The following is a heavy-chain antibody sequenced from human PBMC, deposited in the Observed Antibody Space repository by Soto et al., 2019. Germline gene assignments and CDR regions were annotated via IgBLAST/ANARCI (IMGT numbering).Heavy chain of an antibody. CDR3: ARGRRGEWFDP. Sequence: ASVKVSCKASGYSFTNYAIHWVRQAPGQRLEWMGWIHPANGNTKYSQRFQGRVTITSDTSASTAYMEVSSLRSEDTAVYYCARGRRGEWFDPWGQGTLVTVSS. CDR2: IHPANGNT. V-gene: IGHV1-3*01. J-gene: IGHJ5*02. CDR1: GYSFTNYA.